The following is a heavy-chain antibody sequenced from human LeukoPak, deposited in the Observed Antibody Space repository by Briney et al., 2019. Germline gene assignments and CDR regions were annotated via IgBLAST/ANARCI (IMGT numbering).Heavy chain of an antibody. CDR2: INPYTGGT. CDR1: EYTFSDYF. V-gene: IGHV1-2*02. Sequence: ASVKVSCKASEYTFSDYFLHWVRQAPGQGLERMGWINPYTGGTKYAQEFQGRVTMTSDTSISTGYLELSKLRSDDTALYYCARGGDTVLTWFDPWGQGTLVTVSS. J-gene: IGHJ5*02. CDR3: ARGGDTVLTWFDP. D-gene: IGHD5-18*01.